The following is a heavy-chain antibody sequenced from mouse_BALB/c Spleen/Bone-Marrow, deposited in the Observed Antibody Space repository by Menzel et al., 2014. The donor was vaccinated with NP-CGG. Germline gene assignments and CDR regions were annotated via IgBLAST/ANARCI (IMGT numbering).Heavy chain of an antibody. Sequence: VILLDPGGASVQHGRSLRLPSATSGFTFTDYYMNWVRQPPGKAPECLGFFRNKANGYTTEYSASVKGRFTISRDISQSILCLQMNALRAEYSATYFCARYIGGLLFDYWGQGTPPTVSS. CDR3: ARYIGGLLFDY. CDR2: FRNKANGYTT. V-gene: IGHV7-3*02. D-gene: IGHD2-3*01. J-gene: IGHJ2*01. CDR1: GFTFTDYY.